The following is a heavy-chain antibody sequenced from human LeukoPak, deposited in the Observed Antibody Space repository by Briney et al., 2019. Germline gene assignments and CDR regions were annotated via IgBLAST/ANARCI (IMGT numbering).Heavy chain of an antibody. J-gene: IGHJ5*02. V-gene: IGHV4-34*01. CDR2: INHSGST. CDR1: GGSFSGYY. D-gene: IGHD2-15*01. Sequence: SETLSLTCAVYGGSFSGYYWSWIRQPPGKGLEWIGEINHSGSTNYNPSLKSRVTISVDTSKNQFSLKLSSVTAADTAVYYCATRSGGRSSGGSWFDPWGQGTLVTVSS. CDR3: ATRSGGRSSGGSWFDP.